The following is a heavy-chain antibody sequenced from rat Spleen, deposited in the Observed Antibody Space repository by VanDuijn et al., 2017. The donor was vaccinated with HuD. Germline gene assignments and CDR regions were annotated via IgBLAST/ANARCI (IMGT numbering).Heavy chain of an antibody. J-gene: IGHJ3*01. V-gene: IGHV2-13*01. CDR3: TSPFRWFAY. Sequence: QVQLKESGPGLVQSSQTLSLTCTVSGFSLISYAVNWIRQPPGKGLEWMGGIWGDGSTNYNSALKSRLSISRDTSKSQVFLKMNSLQIEDTAIYFCTSPFRWFAYWGQGTLVTVSS. CDR2: IWGDGST. CDR1: GFSLISYA.